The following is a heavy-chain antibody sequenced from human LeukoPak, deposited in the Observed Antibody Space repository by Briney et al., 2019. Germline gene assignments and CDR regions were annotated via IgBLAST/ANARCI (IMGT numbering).Heavy chain of an antibody. CDR1: GFTFSGYS. CDR2: ISSSSGTI. Sequence: GGSLRLSCAASGFTFSGYSMNWVRQAPGKGLEWVSYISSSSGTIYYADSVEGRFTISRDNANNSLYLQMNSLRAEDTAVYYCARDVSFRFFDHWGQGTLVTVSS. D-gene: IGHD2/OR15-2a*01. J-gene: IGHJ4*02. V-gene: IGHV3-48*01. CDR3: ARDVSFRFFDH.